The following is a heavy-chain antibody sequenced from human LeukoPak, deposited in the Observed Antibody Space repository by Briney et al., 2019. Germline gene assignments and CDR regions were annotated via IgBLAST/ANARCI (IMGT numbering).Heavy chain of an antibody. D-gene: IGHD3-22*01. CDR3: TSRDRDY. J-gene: IGHJ4*02. Sequence: GGSLRLSCTASGFTFGDYAMSWVRQAPGKGLEWVGLIRSNTYDGTTYYAASVEGRFTISRDDSKSIAYLKMNSLKTEDTAVYYCTSRDRDYWGQGTLVTVSS. CDR1: GFTFGDYA. V-gene: IGHV3-49*04. CDR2: IRSNTYDGTT.